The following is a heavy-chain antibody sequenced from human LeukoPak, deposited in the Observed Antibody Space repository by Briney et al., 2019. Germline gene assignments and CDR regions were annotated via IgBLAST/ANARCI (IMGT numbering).Heavy chain of an antibody. CDR2: IFYTGST. CDR3: ARKYPDHWFDP. J-gene: IGHJ5*02. Sequence: TLSLTCTVSGGSITSGNYYWSWIRQPPGKGLEWIGYIFYTGSTNYSPSLKSRVSISVDTFKNQFSLKLSSVTAADTAVYYCARKYPDHWFDPWGQGTLVTVSS. V-gene: IGHV4-30-4*01. D-gene: IGHD6-6*01. CDR1: GGSITSGNYY.